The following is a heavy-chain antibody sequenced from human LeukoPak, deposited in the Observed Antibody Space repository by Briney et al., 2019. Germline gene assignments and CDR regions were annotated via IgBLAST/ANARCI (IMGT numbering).Heavy chain of an antibody. D-gene: IGHD3-22*01. CDR1: GGSISSYY. V-gene: IGHV4-59*01. CDR2: IYYSGST. Sequence: SETLSLTCTASGGSISSYYWSWIRQPPGKGLEWIGYIYYSGSTNYNPSLKSRVTISVDTSKNQFSLKLSSVTAADTAVYYCARLADYDNNGYFDYWGQGTLVTVSS. CDR3: ARLADYDNNGYFDY. J-gene: IGHJ4*02.